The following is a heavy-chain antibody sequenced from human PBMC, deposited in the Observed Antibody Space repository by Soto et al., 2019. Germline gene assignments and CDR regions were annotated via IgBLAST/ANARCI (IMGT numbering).Heavy chain of an antibody. D-gene: IGHD4-4*01. CDR1: GFTFSSYS. CDR2: ISSSSSYI. Sequence: GGSLRLSCAASGFTFSSYSMNWVRQAPGKGLEWVSSISSSSSYIYYADSVKGRFTISRDNAKNSLYLQMNSLRAEDTAVYYCARDRLQGVKGQYNWFDPWGQGTLVTVSS. V-gene: IGHV3-21*01. CDR3: ARDRLQGVKGQYNWFDP. J-gene: IGHJ5*02.